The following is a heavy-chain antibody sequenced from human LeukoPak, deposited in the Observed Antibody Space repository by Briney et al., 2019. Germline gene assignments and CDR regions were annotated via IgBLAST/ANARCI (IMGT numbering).Heavy chain of an antibody. J-gene: IGHJ4*02. Sequence: SETLSLTCTVSGGSTSSGSYYWSWIRQPAGKGLERIGRIYTSGSTNYNPSLKSRVTISVDTSKNQFSLKLSSVTAADTAVYYCARAELYYFDYWGQGTLVTVSS. CDR3: ARAELYYFDY. D-gene: IGHD1-26*01. CDR1: GGSTSSGSYY. CDR2: IYTSGST. V-gene: IGHV4-61*02.